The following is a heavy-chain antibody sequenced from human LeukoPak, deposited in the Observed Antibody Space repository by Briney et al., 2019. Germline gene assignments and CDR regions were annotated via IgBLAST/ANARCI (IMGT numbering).Heavy chain of an antibody. CDR3: ARSMPPGWDDY. V-gene: IGHV3-7*01. CDR2: IKQDGSEK. CDR1: GFTVSSNY. J-gene: IGHJ4*02. D-gene: IGHD1-14*01. Sequence: PGGSLRLSCAASGFTVSSNYMSWVRQAPGKGLEWVANIKQDGSEKYYVDSVKGRFTISRDNAKNSLYLQMNSLRAEDTAVYYCARSMPPGWDDYWGQGTLVTVSS.